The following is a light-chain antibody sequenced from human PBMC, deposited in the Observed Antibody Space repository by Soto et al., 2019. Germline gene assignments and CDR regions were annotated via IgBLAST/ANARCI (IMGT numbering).Light chain of an antibody. CDR3: QQYYSSLT. CDR2: AAS. V-gene: IGKV1-27*01. Sequence: DIQMTQSPSSLSASVGDRVTITCRASQGISNYLAWYQQKPGKVPKLLIYAASTLQSGVPSRFSGSGSGTDFTLTISSLQPEDVAVYYCQQYYSSLTFGQGTKLEIK. J-gene: IGKJ2*01. CDR1: QGISNY.